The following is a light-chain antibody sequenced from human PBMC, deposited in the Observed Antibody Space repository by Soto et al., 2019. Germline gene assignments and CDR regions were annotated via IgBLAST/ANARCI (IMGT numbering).Light chain of an antibody. V-gene: IGLV2-14*01. CDR3: SSYTSSSTV. J-gene: IGLJ1*01. Sequence: QSVLTQPASVSGSPGQSITISCTGTSSDVGSYTYVSWYQQNPGKAPKAMISEARNQPSGVSSRFSGSKSGNTASLTISGLQAEDEADYYCSSYTSSSTVFGTGTKVTVL. CDR2: EAR. CDR1: SSDVGSYTY.